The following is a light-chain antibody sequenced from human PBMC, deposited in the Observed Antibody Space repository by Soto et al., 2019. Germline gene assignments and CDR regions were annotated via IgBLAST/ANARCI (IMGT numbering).Light chain of an antibody. J-gene: IGKJ2*01. CDR2: WAS. V-gene: IGKV4-1*01. CDR3: QQYYSIPYT. Sequence: DIVMTQSPDSLAVSLGERATINCKSSQSVLSSSNNKNFLAWYQQKPGQSPKLLIYWASTRESGVPDRFSGSGSGTDFTLTISSLQAEDVAVYYCQQYYSIPYTFGQGTKLAIK. CDR1: QSVLSSSNNKNF.